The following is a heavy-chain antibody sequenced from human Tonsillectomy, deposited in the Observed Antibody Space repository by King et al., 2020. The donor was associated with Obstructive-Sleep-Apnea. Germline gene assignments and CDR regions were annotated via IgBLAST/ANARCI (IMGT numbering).Heavy chain of an antibody. CDR2: IYYSGST. CDR3: AGDSLSVRAITMVRGVIFDY. CDR1: GGSISSSSYY. J-gene: IGHJ4*02. D-gene: IGHD3-10*01. Sequence: QLQESGPGLVKPSETLSLTCTVSGGSISSSSYYWGWIRQPPGKGLEWIGSIYYSGSTYYNPSLKGRVTISVDTSKNQFSLKLSSVTAADTAVYYCAGDSLSVRAITMVRGVIFDYWGQGTLVTVSS. V-gene: IGHV4-39*07.